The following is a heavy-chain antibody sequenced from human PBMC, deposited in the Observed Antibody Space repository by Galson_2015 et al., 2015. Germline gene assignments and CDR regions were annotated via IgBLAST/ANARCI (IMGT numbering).Heavy chain of an antibody. CDR1: GFTFSSYA. Sequence: SLRLSCAASGFTFSSYAMHWVRQAPGKGLEWVAVISYDGSNKYYADSVKGRFTISRDNSKNTLYLQMNGLRAEDTAVYYCARAAAKIWFGDRSPFDYWGQGTLVTVSS. CDR3: ARAAAKIWFGDRSPFDY. V-gene: IGHV3-30-3*01. D-gene: IGHD3-10*01. CDR2: ISYDGSNK. J-gene: IGHJ4*02.